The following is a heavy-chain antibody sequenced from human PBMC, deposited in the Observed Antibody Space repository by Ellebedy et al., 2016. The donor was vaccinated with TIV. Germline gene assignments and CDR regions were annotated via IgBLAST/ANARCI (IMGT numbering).Heavy chain of an antibody. V-gene: IGHV3-21*03. D-gene: IGHD6-6*01. Sequence: GGSLRLSCAASGFTFSSYSMNWVRQAPGKGLEWVSSISSSSSYIYYADSVKGRFTISRDNAKNSLYLQMNSLRAEDTAVYYCTTEQLALYNYFDYWGQGTLVTVSS. CDR1: GFTFSSYS. CDR2: ISSSSSYI. J-gene: IGHJ4*02. CDR3: TTEQLALYNYFDY.